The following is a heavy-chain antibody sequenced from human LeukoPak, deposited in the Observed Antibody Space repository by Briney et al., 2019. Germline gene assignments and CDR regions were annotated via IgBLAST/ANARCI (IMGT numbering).Heavy chain of an antibody. CDR1: GFIFSSYS. CDR3: ARDYYDKDNDY. V-gene: IGHV3-48*01. D-gene: IGHD3-22*01. J-gene: IGHJ4*02. CDR2: ISSSSSTI. Sequence: GGSLRLSCAASGFIFSSYSMNWVRQAPGKGLEWVSYISSSSSTIYYADSVKGRFTISRDNAKNSLYLQMNSLRAEDTAVYYCARDYYDKDNDYWGQGTLVTVSS.